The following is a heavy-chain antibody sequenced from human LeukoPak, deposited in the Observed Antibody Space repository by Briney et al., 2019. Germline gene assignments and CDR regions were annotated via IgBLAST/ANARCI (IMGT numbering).Heavy chain of an antibody. CDR3: ARMRSGYSTSRNEISDY. J-gene: IGHJ4*02. Sequence: SETLSLTCTVSGGSISSDYWSWIRQPPGKGLEWIGYIYYSGSTNYNPSLKSRVTISIDTSKNQFSLKVNSVTAADTAVYYCARMRSGYSTSRNEISDYWGQGTLVTVSS. V-gene: IGHV4-59*12. CDR1: GGSISSDY. D-gene: IGHD2-2*01. CDR2: IYYSGST.